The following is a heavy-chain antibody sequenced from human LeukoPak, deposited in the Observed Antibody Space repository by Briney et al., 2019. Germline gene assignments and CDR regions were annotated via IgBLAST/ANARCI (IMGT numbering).Heavy chain of an antibody. V-gene: IGHV3-48*02. Sequence: PGGSLRLSCAASGFTFSRYSMNWVRQAPGKGLDWVSYISSSSGTIYYADSVKGRFTISRDNAKNSLYLQMNSLRDEDTAVYYCARDSTYGGSSWDYWGQGTLVTVSS. CDR3: ARDSTYGGSSWDY. D-gene: IGHD1-26*01. CDR2: ISSSSGTI. CDR1: GFTFSRYS. J-gene: IGHJ4*02.